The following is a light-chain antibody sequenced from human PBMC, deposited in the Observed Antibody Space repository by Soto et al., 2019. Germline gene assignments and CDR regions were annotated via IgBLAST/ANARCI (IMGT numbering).Light chain of an antibody. Sequence: EIVLTQSPGTLSLSPGERATLSCRASQSVSNNYLAWYQQKPGQAPRLLIYGASTRATGIPARFSGSGSGTEFTLTISSLQSEDFAVYYCHQYNNWPRTFGQGTEVDI. CDR1: QSVSNN. V-gene: IGKV3D-15*01. CDR2: GAS. J-gene: IGKJ1*01. CDR3: HQYNNWPRT.